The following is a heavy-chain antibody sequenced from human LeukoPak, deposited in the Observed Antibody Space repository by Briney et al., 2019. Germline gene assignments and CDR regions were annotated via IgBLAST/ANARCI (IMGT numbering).Heavy chain of an antibody. CDR3: VTCSSTSCYKTDY. D-gene: IGHD2-2*02. Sequence: GGSLRLSCAASGFTFSSYRMNWVRQAPGKGLEWVSSISSGSSYIYYADSVKGRFTISRDNAKNSLYLQMNSLRAEDTAVYYCVTCSSTSCYKTDYWGQGTLVTVSS. CDR1: GFTFSSYR. V-gene: IGHV3-21*01. J-gene: IGHJ4*02. CDR2: ISSGSSYI.